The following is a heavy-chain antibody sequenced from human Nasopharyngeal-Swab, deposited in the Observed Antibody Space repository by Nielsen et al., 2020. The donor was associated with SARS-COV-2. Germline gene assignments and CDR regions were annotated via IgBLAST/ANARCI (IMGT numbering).Heavy chain of an antibody. V-gene: IGHV1-69*13. Sequence: SVKVSCKASGGTFSSYAISWVRQAPGQGLEWMGGIIPIFGTANYAQKFQGRVTITADESTSTAYMELSSLRSEDTAVYYCARGGWRTESSGYSEKTLSWFDPWGQGTLVTVSS. J-gene: IGHJ5*02. CDR3: ARGGWRTESSGYSEKTLSWFDP. CDR2: IIPIFGTA. D-gene: IGHD3-22*01. CDR1: GGTFSSYA.